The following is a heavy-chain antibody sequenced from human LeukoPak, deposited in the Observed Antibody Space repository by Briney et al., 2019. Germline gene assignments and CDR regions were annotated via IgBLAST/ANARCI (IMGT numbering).Heavy chain of an antibody. Sequence: PGGSLRLSCAASGFTVSSNYMSWVRQAPGKGLEWVSILYSGSSTYYADSVKGRFTISRDNSKNTLYLQMNSLRAEDTAVYYCARAGTTGDFDYWGQGTLVTVSS. D-gene: IGHD4-11*01. V-gene: IGHV3-53*01. CDR3: ARAGTTGDFDY. CDR1: GFTVSSNY. CDR2: LYSGSST. J-gene: IGHJ4*02.